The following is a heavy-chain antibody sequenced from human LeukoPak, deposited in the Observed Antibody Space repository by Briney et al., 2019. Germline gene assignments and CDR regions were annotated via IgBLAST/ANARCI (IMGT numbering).Heavy chain of an antibody. CDR2: ISGSGGST. Sequence: GGSLRLSCAASGSTFSTYGMNWVRQAPGKGLEWVSAISGSGGSTYYADSVKGRFTISRDNSKNTLYLQMNSLRAEDTAVYYCTKGTIWLPFDYWGQGTLVTVSS. J-gene: IGHJ4*02. CDR3: TKGTIWLPFDY. V-gene: IGHV3-23*01. CDR1: GSTFSTYG. D-gene: IGHD5-18*01.